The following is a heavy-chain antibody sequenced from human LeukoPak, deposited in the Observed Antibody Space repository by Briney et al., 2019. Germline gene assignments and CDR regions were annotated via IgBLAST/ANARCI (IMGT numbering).Heavy chain of an antibody. J-gene: IGHJ4*02. CDR1: GFTVSSNY. V-gene: IGHV3-53*01. Sequence: GGSLRLSCAASGFTVSSNYMNWVRQAPGKGLEWVSVIYSGGSTYYVDSVKGRFTISRDNSKNTVYLQMNSLRAEDTAVYYCAQDHGFYASGWNPLFDYWGQGTLVTVSS. CDR3: AQDHGFYASGWNPLFDY. CDR2: IYSGGST. D-gene: IGHD2/OR15-2a*01.